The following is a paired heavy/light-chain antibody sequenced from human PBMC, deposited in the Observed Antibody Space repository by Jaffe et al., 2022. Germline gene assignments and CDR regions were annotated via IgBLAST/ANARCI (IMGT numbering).Light chain of an antibody. J-gene: IGLJ3*02. CDR3: SSFARINIVV. V-gene: IGLV2-14*03. CDR1: TNDVGAYNA. CDR2: DVT. Sequence: QYVLTQPASMSGSPGQSITISCTGTTNDVGAYNAVSWYQQYPDKAPKLMIHDVTTRPSGVSNRFSGSKSGNTASLTISGLQAEDEATYYCSSFARINIVVFGGGTIVTVL.
Heavy chain of an antibody. D-gene: IGHD6-13*01. Sequence: EVQLLESGGGLVQPGGSLTLSCAASGFPFTTCAMTWVRQAPGKGLEWVSTISAASDYTFYADSVRGRFTISRDNSKNTLYLQMNSLRGEDTAIYYCAKRVTFSSSWHHFDSWGQGTLVAVSS. CDR3: AKRVTFSSSWHHFDS. J-gene: IGHJ4*02. CDR2: ISAASDYT. CDR1: GFPFTTCA. V-gene: IGHV3-23*01.